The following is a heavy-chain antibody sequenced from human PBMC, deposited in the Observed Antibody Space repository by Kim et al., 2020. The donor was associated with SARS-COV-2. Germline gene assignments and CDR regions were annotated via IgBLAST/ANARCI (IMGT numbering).Heavy chain of an antibody. Sequence: SETLSLTCTVSGGSVSSGSYYWSWIRQPPGKGLEWIGYVYYIGSTNYNPSLKSRVTISLDTSKNQFSLKLSSVTAADTAVYYCARAPYPGYYLACGQGTL. CDR2: VYYIGST. CDR3: ARAPYPGYYLA. V-gene: IGHV4-61*01. D-gene: IGHD2-21*01. J-gene: IGHJ1*01. CDR1: GGSVSSGSYY.